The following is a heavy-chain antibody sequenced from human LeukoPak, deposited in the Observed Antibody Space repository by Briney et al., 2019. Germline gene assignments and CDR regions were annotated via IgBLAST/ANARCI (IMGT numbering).Heavy chain of an antibody. D-gene: IGHD3/OR15-3a*01. CDR3: THITYFDFWTHAFDI. Sequence: ESGPTLVKPTQTLTLTCTFSGFSLRTTGVGLGWIRQPPGKALEWLALIYWNDDKRHSPSLKSRLTITKDTSKNQVVLTMTNMDPVDTATYYCTHITYFDFWTHAFDIWGQGTMVTVSS. CDR2: IYWNDDK. CDR1: GFSLRTTGVG. J-gene: IGHJ3*02. V-gene: IGHV2-5*01.